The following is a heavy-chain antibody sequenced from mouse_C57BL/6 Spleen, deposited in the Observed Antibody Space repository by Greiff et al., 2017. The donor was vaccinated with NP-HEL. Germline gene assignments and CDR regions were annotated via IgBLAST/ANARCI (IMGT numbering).Heavy chain of an antibody. CDR1: GFNIKDYY. J-gene: IGHJ3*01. CDR3: TRMGTTRDWFAY. CDR2: IDPEDGDT. V-gene: IGHV14-1*01. Sequence: EVQLQQSGAELVRPGASVKLSCTASGFNIKDYYMHWVKQRPEQGLEWIGRIDPEDGDTEYATKFQGKATMTADTSSNTAYLQLSSLTSEDTAVYYCTRMGTTRDWFAYWGQGTLVTVSA. D-gene: IGHD2-2*01.